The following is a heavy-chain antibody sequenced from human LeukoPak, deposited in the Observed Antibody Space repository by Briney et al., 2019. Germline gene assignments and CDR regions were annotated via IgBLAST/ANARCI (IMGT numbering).Heavy chain of an antibody. V-gene: IGHV1-2*02. J-gene: IGHJ1*01. Sequence: ASVKVSCKASGYTFTGYYMHWVRQAPGQGLEWMGWINPNSGGTNYAQKFQGRVTMTRDTSISTAYMELSRLRSDDTAVSYCARDYSNGDYVYFQHWGQGTLVTVSS. D-gene: IGHD4-17*01. CDR2: INPNSGGT. CDR3: ARDYSNGDYVYFQH. CDR1: GYTFTGYY.